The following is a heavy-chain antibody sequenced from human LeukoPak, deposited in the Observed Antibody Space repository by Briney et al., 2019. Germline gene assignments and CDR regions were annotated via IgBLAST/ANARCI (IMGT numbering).Heavy chain of an antibody. Sequence: QPGGSLRLSCAASGFTFSSYWMHWVRQAPGKGLVWVSRINSDGSTTNYADSVKGRFTIPRDNAKNTLYLQMNSLRAEDTAVYYCAKTPVDTAMVGGAFDIWGQGTMVTVSS. D-gene: IGHD5-18*01. V-gene: IGHV3-74*01. CDR3: AKTPVDTAMVGGAFDI. J-gene: IGHJ3*02. CDR1: GFTFSSYW. CDR2: INSDGSTT.